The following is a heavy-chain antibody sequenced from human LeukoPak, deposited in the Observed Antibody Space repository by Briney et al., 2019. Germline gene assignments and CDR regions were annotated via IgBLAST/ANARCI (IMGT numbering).Heavy chain of an antibody. Sequence: PGGSLRLSCAASGFTFSDYYMIWIRQAPGKGLEWVSYISSSGSTIYYADSVKGRFTISRDNAKNSLYLQMNSLRAEDTAVYYCAGYSSGWFGAFDIWGQGTMVTVSS. CDR1: GFTFSDYY. CDR3: AGYSSGWFGAFDI. CDR2: ISSSGSTI. J-gene: IGHJ3*02. V-gene: IGHV3-11*04. D-gene: IGHD6-19*01.